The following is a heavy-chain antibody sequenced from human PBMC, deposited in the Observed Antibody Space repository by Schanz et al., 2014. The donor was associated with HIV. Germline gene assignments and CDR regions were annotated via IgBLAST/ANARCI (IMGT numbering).Heavy chain of an antibody. CDR2: MNPNSGNT. V-gene: IGHV1-8*02. CDR1: GYTFTGYY. D-gene: IGHD1-26*01. J-gene: IGHJ4*02. Sequence: QVQLVQSGAEVKKPGASVKVSCKASGYTFTGYYIHWVRQATGQGLEWMGWMNPNSGNTGYAQKFQGRVTMTRDTSISTTYMELSSLRSEDTAVYYCARGGSGGARFPFDYWGQGTLVTVSS. CDR3: ARGGSGGARFPFDY.